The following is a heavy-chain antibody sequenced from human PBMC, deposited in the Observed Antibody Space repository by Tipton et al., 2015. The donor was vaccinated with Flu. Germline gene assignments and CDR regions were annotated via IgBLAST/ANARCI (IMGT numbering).Heavy chain of an antibody. D-gene: IGHD3-3*01. CDR2: IYYSGST. Sequence: TLSLTCTVSGGSISSSGYYWGWIRQPPGKGLEWIGSIYYSGSTYYNPSLKSRVTISVDTSKNQFSLKLSSVTAADTAVYYCASLYYDFWSGYYGVDYWGQGTLVTVSS. J-gene: IGHJ4*02. CDR3: ASLYYDFWSGYYGVDY. CDR1: GGSISSSGYY. V-gene: IGHV4-39*07.